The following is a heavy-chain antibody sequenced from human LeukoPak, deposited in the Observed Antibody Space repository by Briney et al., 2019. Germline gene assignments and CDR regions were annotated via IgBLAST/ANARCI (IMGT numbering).Heavy chain of an antibody. D-gene: IGHD4-11*01. Sequence: GASVKVSCKASGGTFSSYAISWVRQAPGQGLEWMGWISAYNGNTNYAQKLQGRVTMTTDTSTSTAYMELRSLRSDDTAVYYCARSPVYRNWFDPWGQGTLVTVSS. CDR1: GGTFSSYA. V-gene: IGHV1-18*01. CDR2: ISAYNGNT. J-gene: IGHJ5*02. CDR3: ARSPVYRNWFDP.